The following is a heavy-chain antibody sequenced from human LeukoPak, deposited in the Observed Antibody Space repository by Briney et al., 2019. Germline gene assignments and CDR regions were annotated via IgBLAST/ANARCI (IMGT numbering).Heavy chain of an antibody. V-gene: IGHV1-24*01. D-gene: IGHD3-10*01. Sequence: ASVKVSCKVSGYTLTELSMHWVRQAPGKGLEWMGGFDPEDGETIYAQKFQGRVTMTEDTSTDTAYMELSSLRSEDTAVYYCATDGRITMVRGAFDPWGQGTLVTVSS. CDR1: GYTLTELS. CDR2: FDPEDGET. CDR3: ATDGRITMVRGAFDP. J-gene: IGHJ5*02.